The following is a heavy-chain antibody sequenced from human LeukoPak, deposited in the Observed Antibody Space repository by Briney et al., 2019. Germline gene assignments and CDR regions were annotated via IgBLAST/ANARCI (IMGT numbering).Heavy chain of an antibody. CDR3: ARGVWIGYRYHFDY. CDR2: ISAYNGNT. CDR1: GYTFTSYG. D-gene: IGHD5-12*01. J-gene: IGHJ4*02. Sequence: ASVKVSCKASGYTFTSYGVSWVRQAPGQGLKWMGWISAYNGNTNYAQKLQGRVTMTTDTSTSTAYMELRSLRSDDTAVYYCARGVWIGYRYHFDYWGQGTLVTVSS. V-gene: IGHV1-18*01.